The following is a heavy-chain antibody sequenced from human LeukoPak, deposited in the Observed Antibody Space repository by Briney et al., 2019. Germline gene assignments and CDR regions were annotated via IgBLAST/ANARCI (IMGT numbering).Heavy chain of an antibody. D-gene: IGHD3-10*01. V-gene: IGHV4-4*07. Sequence: SETLSLTCTVSGGSISSYYWSWIRQPAGKGLEWIGRIYTSGSTNYNPSLKSRVTMSVDTSKNQFSLKLSSVTAADTAVYYCARDSYYGSGSYRGEYNWFDHWGQGTLVTVSS. J-gene: IGHJ5*02. CDR1: GGSISSYY. CDR3: ARDSYYGSGSYRGEYNWFDH. CDR2: IYTSGST.